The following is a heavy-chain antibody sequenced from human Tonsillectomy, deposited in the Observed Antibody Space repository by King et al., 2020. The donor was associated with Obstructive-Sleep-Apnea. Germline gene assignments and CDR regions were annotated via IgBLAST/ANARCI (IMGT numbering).Heavy chain of an antibody. D-gene: IGHD6-13*01. CDR3: AKDSSSWYKQSAEYFQH. V-gene: IGHV3-9*01. CDR1: GFTFDDYA. Sequence: DVQLVESGGGLVQPGRSLRLSCAASGFTFDDYAMHWVRQAPGKGLEWVSGISWNSGSIGYADSVKGRFTISRDNAKNSLYLQMNSLRAEDTALYYCAKDSSSWYKQSAEYFQHWGQSTLVTVSS. CDR2: ISWNSGSI. J-gene: IGHJ1*01.